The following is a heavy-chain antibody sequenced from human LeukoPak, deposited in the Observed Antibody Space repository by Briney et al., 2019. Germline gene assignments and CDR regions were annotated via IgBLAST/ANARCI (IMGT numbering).Heavy chain of an antibody. Sequence: GGSLRLSCAASGFTFSSYWMSWVRQAPGKGLEWVANIKQDGSEKYYVDSVKGRFTISRDNAKNSLYLQMNSLRAEDTAVYYCATEWELLRSDLIDAFDIWGQGTMVTVSS. CDR2: IKQDGSEK. J-gene: IGHJ3*02. CDR1: GFTFSSYW. D-gene: IGHD1-26*01. V-gene: IGHV3-7*01. CDR3: ATEWELLRSDLIDAFDI.